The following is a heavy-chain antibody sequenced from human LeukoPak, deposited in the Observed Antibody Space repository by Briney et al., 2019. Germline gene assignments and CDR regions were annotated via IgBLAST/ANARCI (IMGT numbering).Heavy chain of an antibody. V-gene: IGHV5-51*01. Sequence: GESLKISCKGSGYSFTRYWIAWVRQMPGKGLEWMGIFYRGDSDTRYNPSFQGQVTISADKSISTAYLQWSSLKASDTAMYYCAREAPGTCYFDYRGQGTLVTVSS. CDR3: AREAPGTCYFDY. D-gene: IGHD3-10*01. J-gene: IGHJ4*02. CDR1: GYSFTRYW. CDR2: FYRGDSDT.